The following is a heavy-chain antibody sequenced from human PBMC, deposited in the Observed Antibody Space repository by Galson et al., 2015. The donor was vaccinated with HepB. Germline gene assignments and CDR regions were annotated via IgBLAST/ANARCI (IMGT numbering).Heavy chain of an antibody. D-gene: IGHD4-11*01. CDR1: GGTFSSYA. J-gene: IGHJ6*02. V-gene: IGHV1-69*13. CDR3: ARDSPTDYSNLYGMDV. CDR2: IIPIFGTA. Sequence: SVKVSCKASGGTFSSYAISWVRLAPGQGLEWMGGIIPIFGTANYAQKFQGRVTITADESTSTAYMELSSLRSEDTAVYYSARDSPTDYSNLYGMDVWGQGTPVTVSS.